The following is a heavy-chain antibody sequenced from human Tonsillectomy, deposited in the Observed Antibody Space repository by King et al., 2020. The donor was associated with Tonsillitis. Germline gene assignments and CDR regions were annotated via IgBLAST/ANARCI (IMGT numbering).Heavy chain of an antibody. Sequence: QLVQSGAEVKKPGSSLKVSCKASGGTFNNYGISWVRQAPGQGLEWMGGIIPIFGATNYAQKFQGRVTITADESTRTAYMELSGLRSDDTAVYYCARRGIINYGMDVWGQGTTVIVSS. CDR1: GGTFNNYG. V-gene: IGHV1-69*12. CDR3: ARRGIINYGMDV. J-gene: IGHJ6*02. CDR2: IIPIFGAT. D-gene: IGHD2-15*01.